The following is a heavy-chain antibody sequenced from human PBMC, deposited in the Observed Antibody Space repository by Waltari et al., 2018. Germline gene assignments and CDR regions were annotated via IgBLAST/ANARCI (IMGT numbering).Heavy chain of an antibody. CDR3: ARGRGGPTASDAFDI. Sequence: QVQLQESGPGLVKPSETLSLSCAVYGGSFSGYYWSWIRQPPGKGLEWIGEINHSGSTNYNPSLKSRVTISVDTSKNQFSLKLSSVTAADTAVYYCARGRGGPTASDAFDIWGQGTMVTVSS. CDR1: GGSFSGYY. J-gene: IGHJ3*02. V-gene: IGHV4-34*01. CDR2: INHSGST.